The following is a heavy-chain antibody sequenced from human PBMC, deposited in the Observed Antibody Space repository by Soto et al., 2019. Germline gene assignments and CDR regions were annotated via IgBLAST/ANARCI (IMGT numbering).Heavy chain of an antibody. CDR1: GFTFSSYS. J-gene: IGHJ6*02. V-gene: IGHV3-48*02. CDR3: ARDGHRVTRNYYYYGMHV. CDR2: LSSSSSTI. Sequence: EVQLVESGGGLVQPGGSLRLSCAASGFTFSSYSMNWVRQAPGKGLEWVSYLSSSSSTIYYADCVKGRFTISRDNAKNSLYRQMNGVRDEDTAVYYCARDGHRVTRNYYYYGMHVWGQETTVTVSS. D-gene: IGHD2-21*02.